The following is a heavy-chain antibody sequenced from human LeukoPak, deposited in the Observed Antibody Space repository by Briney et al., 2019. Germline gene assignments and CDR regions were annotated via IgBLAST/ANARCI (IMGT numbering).Heavy chain of an antibody. CDR3: ARDRVLRYFVSPGVGMDV. J-gene: IGHJ6*02. D-gene: IGHD3-9*01. CDR2: INPNSGGT. V-gene: IGHV1-2*04. Sequence: ASVKVSCKASGYTFTGYYMHWVRQAPGQGLEWMGWINPNSGGTNYAQKFQGWVTMTRDTSISTAYMELSRLRSDDTAVYYCARDRVLRYFVSPGVGMDVWGQGTTVTVSS. CDR1: GYTFTGYY.